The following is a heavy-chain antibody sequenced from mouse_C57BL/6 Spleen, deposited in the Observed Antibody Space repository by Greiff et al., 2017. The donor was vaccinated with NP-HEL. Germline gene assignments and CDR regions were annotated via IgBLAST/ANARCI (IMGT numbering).Heavy chain of an antibody. CDR3: ARGLLRWYFDV. CDR2: INPNNGGT. CDR1: GYTFTDYN. J-gene: IGHJ1*03. Sequence: EVQLQQSGPELVKPGASVKIPCKASGYTFTDYNMDWVKQSHGKSLEWIGDINPNNGGTTYNQKFKGKATLTVDKSSSTAYMELRSLTSEDTAVYYCARGLLRWYFDVWGTGTTVTVSS. V-gene: IGHV1-18*01. D-gene: IGHD1-1*01.